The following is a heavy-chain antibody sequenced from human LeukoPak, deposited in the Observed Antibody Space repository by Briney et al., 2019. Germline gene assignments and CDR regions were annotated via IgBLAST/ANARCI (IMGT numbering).Heavy chain of an antibody. V-gene: IGHV1-2*02. D-gene: IGHD2-21*01. J-gene: IGHJ4*02. Sequence: ASVKVSCKASGYTFTGYYMYWVRQAPGQGLEWMAWINPNSGGTNYAQKFQGRVTMTRDTSISTAYMELSRLRSDDTAVYYCARDGLAYCGGDCFSSWGQGTLVTVSS. CDR1: GYTFTGYY. CDR3: ARDGLAYCGGDCFSS. CDR2: INPNSGGT.